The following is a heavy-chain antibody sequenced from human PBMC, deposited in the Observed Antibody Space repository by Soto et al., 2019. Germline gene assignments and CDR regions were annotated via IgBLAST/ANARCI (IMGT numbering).Heavy chain of an antibody. CDR1: GGTFSSYA. J-gene: IGHJ3*01. CDR3: ARDCTIAAVPSDAFDF. Sequence: GASVKVSCKASGGTFSSYAISWVRQAPGQGLEWMGGIIPIFGTANYAQKFQGRVTITADESTSTAYMELSSLRSEDTAVYYCARDCTIAAVPSDAFDFRGQGTMVTGSS. CDR2: IIPIFGTA. V-gene: IGHV1-69*13. D-gene: IGHD6-13*01.